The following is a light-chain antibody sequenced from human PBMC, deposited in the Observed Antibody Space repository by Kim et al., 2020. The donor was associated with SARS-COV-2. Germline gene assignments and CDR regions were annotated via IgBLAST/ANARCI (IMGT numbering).Light chain of an antibody. CDR3: ASWDDSLSGVL. J-gene: IGLJ2*01. CDR2: RNN. V-gene: IGLV1-47*01. CDR1: RPSIGSVF. Sequence: GQQFTVSCSGSRPSIGSVFVYWYQHLPGRAPKLLSYRNNQRPSGVPDRYSGSKSGTSAYLAISGLRSEDEADYYCASWDDSLSGVLFGGGTKLTVL.